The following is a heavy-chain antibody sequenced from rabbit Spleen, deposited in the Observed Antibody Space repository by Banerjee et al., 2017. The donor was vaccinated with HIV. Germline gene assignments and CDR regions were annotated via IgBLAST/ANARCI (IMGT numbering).Heavy chain of an antibody. D-gene: IGHD7-1*01. CDR3: GRSSVAGYAGYGYGSNL. V-gene: IGHV1S40*01. Sequence: QSLEESGGGLVQPEGSLALTCKASGFSFSSSDYICWVRQAPGKGLEWISCIAGSSSGFTYSATWAKGRFTISKTSSTTVTLQMASLTAADTATYFCGRSSVAGYAGYGYGSNLWGQGTLVTVS. CDR1: GFSFSSSDY. CDR2: IAGSSSGFT. J-gene: IGHJ4*01.